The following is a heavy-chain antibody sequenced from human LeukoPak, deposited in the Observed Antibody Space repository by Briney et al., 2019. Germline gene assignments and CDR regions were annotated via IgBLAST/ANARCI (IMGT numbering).Heavy chain of an antibody. V-gene: IGHV3-53*01. CDR1: GFVVNRNY. Sequence: GSLRLSCEVSGFVVNRNYMNWIRQAPGKGLEWVSVIYDGGSRYYADSVKGRFTIPRDTSKNTVYLEMTGLRVDDTAVYYCANGSSAYYFESWGQGTLVTVSS. CDR3: ANGSSAYYFES. J-gene: IGHJ4*02. CDR2: IYDGGSR. D-gene: IGHD6-6*01.